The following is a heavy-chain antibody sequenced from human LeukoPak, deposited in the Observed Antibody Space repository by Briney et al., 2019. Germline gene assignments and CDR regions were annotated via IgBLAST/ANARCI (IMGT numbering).Heavy chain of an antibody. J-gene: IGHJ4*02. D-gene: IGHD5-12*01. CDR3: ARGLRLRSVVVSFGY. Sequence: ASVKVSCKASGYTFTGYYMHWVRQAPGQGLEWMGWINPNSGGTNCRVTMTRDTSISTAYMELSRLRSEDTAVYYCARGLRLRSVVVSFGYWGQGTLVTVSS. CDR2: INPNSGGT. V-gene: IGHV1-2*02. CDR1: GYTFTGYY.